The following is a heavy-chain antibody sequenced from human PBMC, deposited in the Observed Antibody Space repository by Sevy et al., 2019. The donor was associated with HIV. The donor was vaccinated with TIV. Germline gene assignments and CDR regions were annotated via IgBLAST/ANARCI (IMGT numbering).Heavy chain of an antibody. CDR3: ARDDMVVGGGSNWFDP. J-gene: IGHJ5*02. D-gene: IGHD2-21*01. CDR2: DSTSGST. Sequence: SESLSLTCTVSSASFSAYYWSWIRQPAGKGLEWVGRDSTSGSTNYNPSLKSRVTMSLDTSKKHFSLKLSSVTAADTAIYYFARDDMVVGGGSNWFDPWGQGALVTVSS. V-gene: IGHV4-4*07. CDR1: SASFSAYY.